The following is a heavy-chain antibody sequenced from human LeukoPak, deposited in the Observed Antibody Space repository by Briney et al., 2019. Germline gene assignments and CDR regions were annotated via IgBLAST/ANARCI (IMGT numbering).Heavy chain of an antibody. CDR1: GGTFSSYA. CDR3: ARDHTPRGGATLYYFDY. V-gene: IGHV1-69*13. D-gene: IGHD1-26*01. J-gene: IGHJ4*02. CDR2: IIPIFGTA. Sequence: SVKVSCKASGGTFSSYAISWVRQAPGQGLEWMGGIIPIFGTANYAQKSQGRVTTTADESTSTAYMELSSLRSEDTAVYYCARDHTPRGGATLYYFDYWGQGTLVTVSS.